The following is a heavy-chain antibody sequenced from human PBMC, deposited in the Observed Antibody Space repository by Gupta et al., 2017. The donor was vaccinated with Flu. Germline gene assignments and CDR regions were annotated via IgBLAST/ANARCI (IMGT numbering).Heavy chain of an antibody. D-gene: IGHD7-27*01. J-gene: IGHJ4*02. CDR3: ARELGHPYYYFDY. CDR1: GFTFSSYG. CDR2: ISYDGSNK. V-gene: IGHV3-30*03. Sequence: QVQLVESGGGVVQPGRSLRLSCAASGFTFSSYGMHWVRQAPGKRLEWVAVISYDGSNKYYADSVKGRFTISRDNSKNTLYLQMNSLRAEDTAVYYCARELGHPYYYFDYWGQGTLVTVSS.